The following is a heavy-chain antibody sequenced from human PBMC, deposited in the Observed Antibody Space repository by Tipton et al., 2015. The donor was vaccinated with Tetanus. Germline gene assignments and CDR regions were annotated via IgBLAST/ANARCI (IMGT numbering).Heavy chain of an antibody. J-gene: IGHJ1*01. CDR3: ANWYSGTYYVHH. CDR2: ISASGGDT. V-gene: IGHV3-23*01. Sequence: GSLRLSCAASGFTFSSYAMGWVRRAPGQGLEYVSAISASGGDTYYADSVKGRSTISRDNSKNTQYLQMNSLRAEDTGLYYCANWYSGTYYVHHWGQGTLVTVSS. CDR1: GFTFSSYA. D-gene: IGHD1-26*01.